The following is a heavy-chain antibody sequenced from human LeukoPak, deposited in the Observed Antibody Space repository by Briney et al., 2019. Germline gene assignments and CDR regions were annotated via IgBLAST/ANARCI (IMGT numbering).Heavy chain of an antibody. CDR2: ISGSGDST. D-gene: IGHD3-3*01. V-gene: IGHV3-23*01. J-gene: IGHJ4*02. Sequence: GGSLRLSCAASRFTFSSYAMSWVRQAPGKGLEWVSAISGSGDSTYYADSVKGRFTISRDNSKNTLYLQMNSLRAEDTAVYYCAKSQYYDFWSGYGGGYFDYWGQGTLVTVSS. CDR1: RFTFSSYA. CDR3: AKSQYYDFWSGYGGGYFDY.